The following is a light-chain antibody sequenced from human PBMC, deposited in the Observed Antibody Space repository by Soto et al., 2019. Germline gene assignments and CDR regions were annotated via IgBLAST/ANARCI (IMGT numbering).Light chain of an antibody. CDR2: DAS. V-gene: IGKV1-5*01. Sequence: IRLTQSPSLLSPSIGESVTITCRASQIVXTSFVWDQRKPGKAPNLLTADASTLERGGPSRLSGSGSGKEFTLTISSLQPKDFAVYYCQHYNSDSEAVGQGTKVDIK. CDR3: QHYNSDSEA. CDR1: QIVXTS. J-gene: IGKJ1*01.